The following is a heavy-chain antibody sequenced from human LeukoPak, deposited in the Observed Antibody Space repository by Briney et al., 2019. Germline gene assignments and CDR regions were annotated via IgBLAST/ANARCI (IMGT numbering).Heavy chain of an antibody. CDR1: GFTFSDYY. CDR3: ARDLRTSSSSQLGY. CDR2: ISSSSIYT. J-gene: IGHJ4*02. D-gene: IGHD6-13*01. Sequence: GGSLRLSCATSGFTFSDYYMSWIRQAPGKGLEWVSHISSSSIYTNYADSVKGRFTISRDNAKNSLYLQMNSLRAEDSAVYYCARDLRTSSSSQLGYWGQGTLVTVSS. V-gene: IGHV3-11*06.